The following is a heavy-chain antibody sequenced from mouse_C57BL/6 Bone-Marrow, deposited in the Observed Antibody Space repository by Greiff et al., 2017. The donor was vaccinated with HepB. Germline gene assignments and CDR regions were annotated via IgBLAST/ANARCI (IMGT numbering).Heavy chain of an antibody. V-gene: IGHV1-81*01. CDR2: IYPRSGNT. Sequence: VQLQQSGAELARPGASVKLSCKASGYTFTSYGISWVKQRTGQGLEWIGEIYPRSGNTYYNEKFKGKATLTADKSSSTAYMELRSLTSEDSAVYFCARKDYYGSRGYFDVWGTGTTVTVSS. CDR1: GYTFTSYG. D-gene: IGHD1-1*01. CDR3: ARKDYYGSRGYFDV. J-gene: IGHJ1*03.